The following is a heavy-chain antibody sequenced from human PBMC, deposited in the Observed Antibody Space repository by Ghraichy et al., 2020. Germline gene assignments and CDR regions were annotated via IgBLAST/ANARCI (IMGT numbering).Heavy chain of an antibody. CDR2: ISGSGGTT. CDR1: GFTFSTYA. J-gene: IGHJ5*02. V-gene: IGHV3-23*01. Sequence: GGSLRLSCAASGFTFSTYAMSWVRQAPGKGLEWVSGISGSGGTTYYADSVKGRFTISRDNSKNTLYLQMNSLRAEDTALYYCAKLPGAVAPYGWFDPWGQGTLVTVSS. D-gene: IGHD6-19*01. CDR3: AKLPGAVAPYGWFDP.